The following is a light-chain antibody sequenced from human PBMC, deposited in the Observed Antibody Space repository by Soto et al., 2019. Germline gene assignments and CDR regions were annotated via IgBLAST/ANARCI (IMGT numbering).Light chain of an antibody. CDR3: QEYDGWPRLT. Sequence: EIVMTQSPATLSVSPGERATLSCRASQSVNIYLAWYQQKPGQAPSLLIFGASSRATGIPARFSRSGSGTEFNLTISNLRSDDFAVYFWQEYDGWPRLTFGGGNKVEIK. V-gene: IGKV3D-15*01. J-gene: IGKJ4*01. CDR2: GAS. CDR1: QSVNIY.